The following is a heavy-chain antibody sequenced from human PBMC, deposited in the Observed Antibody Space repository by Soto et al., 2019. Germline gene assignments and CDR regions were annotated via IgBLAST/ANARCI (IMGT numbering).Heavy chain of an antibody. CDR3: TRRPYRDRSGGIDY. J-gene: IGHJ4*02. D-gene: IGHD3-3*01. CDR2: IHHDGRT. Sequence: QVQLQESGPGLVKPSGTLSLTCAVFGGSIRSDHWWTWVRQPPGKGLEWVWEIHHDGRTAYNPSLKSRVTISVHKSKNLVSLNLNSVTAADTAVFYCTRRPYRDRSGGIDYWGQGTLVTVSS. CDR1: GGSIRSDHW. V-gene: IGHV4-4*02.